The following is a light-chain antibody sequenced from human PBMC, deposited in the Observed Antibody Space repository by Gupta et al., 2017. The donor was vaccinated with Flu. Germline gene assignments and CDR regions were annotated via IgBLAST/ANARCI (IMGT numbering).Light chain of an antibody. Sequence: DIQMTQSPSTLSASVGDSVTITCRASQSVSSSLAWYQQKPGKAPHLLIYNASRLESGVPSRFSGSGSGAEVTLTIRRQQAYDVAYYYRLTYKSPWTFGQGTKVEIK. V-gene: IGKV1-5*03. CDR1: QSVSSS. J-gene: IGKJ1*01. CDR2: NAS. CDR3: LTYKSPWT.